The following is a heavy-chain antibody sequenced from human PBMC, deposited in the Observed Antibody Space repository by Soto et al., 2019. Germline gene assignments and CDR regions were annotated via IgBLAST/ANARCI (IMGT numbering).Heavy chain of an antibody. D-gene: IGHD1-26*01. CDR1: GYSISSGYH. CDR3: ASHPRASVDY. J-gene: IGHJ4*02. CDR2: IYHSGST. Sequence: PSEPLALTCAVSGYSISSGYHWGWIQQPPGKGLEWIGDIYHSGSTNYNPSLRSRVTISVDTSKNHFPLRLSSVTAADSAVYYCASHPRASVDYWGQGTLVTVSS. V-gene: IGHV4-38-2*01.